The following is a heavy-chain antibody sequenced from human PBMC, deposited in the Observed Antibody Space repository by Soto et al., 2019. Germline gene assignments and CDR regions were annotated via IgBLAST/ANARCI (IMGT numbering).Heavy chain of an antibody. CDR1: GNSFSTYI. CDR3: ATDPQGYLSGWYGVLDQ. Sequence: QVQVVQSGAEVKKPGASVKVSCKASGNSFSTYIIHWVRQAPGQRLEWMGWINVAKGNTKYSQKFQGRVTITRDTSASTAYMELSSLRSEDTAVYYCATDPQGYLSGWYGVLDQWGQGTLVTVSS. V-gene: IGHV1-3*01. J-gene: IGHJ4*01. CDR2: INVAKGNT. D-gene: IGHD6-19*01.